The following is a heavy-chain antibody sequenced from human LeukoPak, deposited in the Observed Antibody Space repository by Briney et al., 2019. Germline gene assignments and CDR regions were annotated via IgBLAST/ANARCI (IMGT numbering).Heavy chain of an antibody. CDR1: GITFSSYA. CDR3: AKGIVVVVTATFDY. J-gene: IGHJ4*02. CDR2: ISGTGVST. Sequence: AGSLRLSCGASGITFSSYAMSWVRQAPGKGLEWVSGISGTGVSTYYADSVKGRFTISRDNAKNTLYLQMNSLRAEDTAVYYCAKGIVVVVTATFDYWGQGTLVTVSS. D-gene: IGHD2-21*02. V-gene: IGHV3-23*01.